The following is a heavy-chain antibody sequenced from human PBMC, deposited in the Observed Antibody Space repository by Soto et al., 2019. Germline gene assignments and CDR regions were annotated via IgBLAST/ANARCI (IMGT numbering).Heavy chain of an antibody. CDR1: GGSISSSSYY. CDR2: IYYSWST. V-gene: IGHV4-39*01. CDR3: ARQMRFLEWLLGPVRSYYYYYMDV. D-gene: IGHD3-3*01. Sequence: SETLSLTCTVSGGSISSSSYYWGWIRQPPGKGLEWIGSIYYSWSTYYNPSLKSRVTISVDTSKNQFSLKLSSVTAADTAVYYCARQMRFLEWLLGPVRSYYYYYMDVWGKGTTVTVSS. J-gene: IGHJ6*03.